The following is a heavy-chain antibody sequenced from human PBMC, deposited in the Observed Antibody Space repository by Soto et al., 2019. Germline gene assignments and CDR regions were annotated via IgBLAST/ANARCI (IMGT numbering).Heavy chain of an antibody. Sequence: SETLSLTCAVSGYSISSGYYWGWIRQPPGKGLEWIGSIYHSGSTYYNPSLKSRVTISVDTSKNQFSLKLSSVTAADTAVYYCARVVVVAGWWFDPWGQGTLVTVSS. CDR1: GYSISSGYY. CDR2: IYHSGST. D-gene: IGHD2-15*01. CDR3: ARVVVVAGWWFDP. J-gene: IGHJ5*02. V-gene: IGHV4-38-2*01.